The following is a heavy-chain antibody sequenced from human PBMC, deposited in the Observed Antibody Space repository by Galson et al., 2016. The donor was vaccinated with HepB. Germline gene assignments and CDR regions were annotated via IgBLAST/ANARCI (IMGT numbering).Heavy chain of an antibody. V-gene: IGHV4-39*02. CDR1: GASVSSSSW. Sequence: SETLSLTCTVSGASVSSSSWWGWIRQPPGKGLEWPASLSDTGTTDYNPSLRSRATISADTSKNHFSLRLSSVTAADTAVYYCAKTLTPTNQYFFNSWGQGTLVTVSS. D-gene: IGHD2-15*01. CDR2: LSDTGTT. J-gene: IGHJ4*02. CDR3: AKTLTPTNQYFFNS.